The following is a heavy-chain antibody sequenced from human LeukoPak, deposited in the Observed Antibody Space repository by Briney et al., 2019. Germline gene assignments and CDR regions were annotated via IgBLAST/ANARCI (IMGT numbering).Heavy chain of an antibody. J-gene: IGHJ4*02. CDR1: GGSISSYY. CDR3: ARVSSTGRYDY. D-gene: IGHD6-19*01. Sequence: SETLSLTCTVSGGSISSYYWSWIRQPAGKGLEWIGRIYSSGSTNYNPSLKSRVTMSVDTSKDQFSLKLSSVTAADTAVYYCARVSSTGRYDYWGQGTLVTVSS. V-gene: IGHV4-4*07. CDR2: IYSSGST.